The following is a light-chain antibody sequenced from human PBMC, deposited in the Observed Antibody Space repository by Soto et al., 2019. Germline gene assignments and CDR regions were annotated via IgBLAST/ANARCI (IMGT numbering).Light chain of an antibody. Sequence: NFMLTQPHSVSESPGKTVTISCTRSSGSIASNYVQWYQQRPGSAPTTVIYEDNQRPSGVPDRFSGSIDSSSNSASLTISGLKTEDVADYYCQSYDSSNSWVFGGGTKLTVL. CDR3: QSYDSSNSWV. CDR2: EDN. V-gene: IGLV6-57*03. J-gene: IGLJ3*02. CDR1: SGSIASNY.